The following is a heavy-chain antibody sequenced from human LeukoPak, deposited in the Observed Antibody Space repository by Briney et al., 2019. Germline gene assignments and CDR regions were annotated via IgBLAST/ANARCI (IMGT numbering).Heavy chain of an antibody. CDR1: GVSISSYY. CDR2: IYYSGST. D-gene: IGHD3-3*01. J-gene: IGHJ4*02. CDR3: ARERTHYDFWSGYFDY. Sequence: SGTLSLTCTVSGVSISSYYWSWIRQPPGKGLEWIGYIYYSGSTNYNPSLKSRVTISVDTSKNQFSLKLSSVTAADTAVYYCARERTHYDFWSGYFDYWGQGTLVTVSS. V-gene: IGHV4-59*01.